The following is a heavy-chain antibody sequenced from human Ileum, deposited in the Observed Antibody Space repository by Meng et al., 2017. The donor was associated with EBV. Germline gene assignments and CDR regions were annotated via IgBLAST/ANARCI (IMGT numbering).Heavy chain of an antibody. Sequence: QDARHRLLNPSHTLSPPCGFSRGSVRSYNNPWSWIRRHPVDGVEWIRFICGSISGNTFYNPSLDSRVTISLDSSKIQFSLKFSYVTAADTAVYYYATYAIDRGGPGYWGQGALLTVSS. D-gene: IGHD2-8*01. CDR2: ICGSISGNT. V-gene: IGHV4-30-4*01. CDR1: RGSVRSYNNP. J-gene: IGHJ4*02. CDR3: ATYAIDRGGPGY.